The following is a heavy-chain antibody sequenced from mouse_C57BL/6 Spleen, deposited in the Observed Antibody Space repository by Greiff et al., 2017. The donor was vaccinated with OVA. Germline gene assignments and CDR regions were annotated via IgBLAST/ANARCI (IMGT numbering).Heavy chain of an antibody. J-gene: IGHJ4*01. CDR3: ARSADYDSYAMDY. CDR1: GYAFSSYW. D-gene: IGHD2-4*01. Sequence: QLQQSGAELVKPGASVKISCKASGYAFSSYWMNWVKQRPGKGLERIGQIYPGDGDTNYNGKFKGKATLTADKSSSTSYMQLSSLTSEDSAVYFCARSADYDSYAMDYWGQGTSVTVSS. V-gene: IGHV1-80*01. CDR2: IYPGDGDT.